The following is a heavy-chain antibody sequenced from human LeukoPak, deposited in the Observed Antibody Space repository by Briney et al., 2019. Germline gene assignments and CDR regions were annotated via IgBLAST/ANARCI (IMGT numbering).Heavy chain of an antibody. Sequence: SGTLSLTCTVSGGSISSYYWGWIRQPPGKGLEWIGSISYSGSTYYNPSLKSRVTISVDTSKNQFSLKLNSVTAADTAVYYCGRHRGIAAAGPIDYWGQGALVTVSS. D-gene: IGHD6-13*01. CDR2: ISYSGST. V-gene: IGHV4-39*01. CDR1: GGSISSYY. J-gene: IGHJ4*02. CDR3: GRHRGIAAAGPIDY.